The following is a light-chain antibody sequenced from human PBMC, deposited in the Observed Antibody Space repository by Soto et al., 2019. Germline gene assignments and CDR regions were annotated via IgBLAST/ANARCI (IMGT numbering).Light chain of an antibody. J-gene: IGKJ3*01. CDR2: GAS. V-gene: IGKV3-15*01. CDR3: QQYNDWPPFT. Sequence: EIVMTQSPATLSVSPGERATLSCRASQTVSVNLAWYQQKPGQAPRLLIYGASTRATGVPARFSGSGSGTEFTLTISSLQSEDFAVYYCQQYNDWPPFTFGPGIRVDIK. CDR1: QTVSVN.